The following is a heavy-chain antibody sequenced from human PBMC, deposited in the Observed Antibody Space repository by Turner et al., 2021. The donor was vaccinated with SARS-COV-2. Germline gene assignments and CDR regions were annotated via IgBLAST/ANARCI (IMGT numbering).Heavy chain of an antibody. J-gene: IGHJ5*02. CDR3: AREGAPVSSSSRVWFDP. CDR2: INPNSGGT. Sequence: QVQLVQSGAEVKKPGASVKVSCKDSGYTFTGYYMHWVRQAPGQGLEWMGWINPNSGGTNYAQKFQGRVTMTRDTSISTAYMDLSRLRSDDTAVYYCAREGAPVSSSSRVWFDPWGQGTLVTVSS. CDR1: GYTFTGYY. V-gene: IGHV1-2*02. D-gene: IGHD6-6*01.